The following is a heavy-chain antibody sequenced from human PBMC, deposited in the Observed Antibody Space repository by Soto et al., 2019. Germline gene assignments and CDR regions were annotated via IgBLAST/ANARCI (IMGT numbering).Heavy chain of an antibody. CDR2: IDGDNDT. CDR1: GSSLSNSREG. D-gene: IGHD4-17*01. V-gene: IGHV2-5*02. J-gene: IGHJ4*02. Sequence: QLTLKESGPSPLNPPQPLTVTFTFSGSSLSNSREGVARISQPPGTALERLALIDGDNDTRYSPSLQTTRTITKHTGTHRVVLTMTAMAPVDTATYSCARCTLHDYSDYDPGTSYVFDSWGQGNVVSGSS. CDR3: ARCTLHDYSDYDPGTSYVFDS.